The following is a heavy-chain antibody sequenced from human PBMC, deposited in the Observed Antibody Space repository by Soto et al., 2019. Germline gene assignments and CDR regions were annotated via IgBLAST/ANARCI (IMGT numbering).Heavy chain of an antibody. CDR3: ARDRAGTPGYFDY. D-gene: IGHD3-10*01. CDR2: IYYSGST. Sequence: SDTLSLTCTVSGASVCTGAYYWGWVRQRPGRGLEWIGYIYYSGSTNYNPSLKSRVTISVDTSKNQFSLKLSSVTAADMAVYYCARDRAGTPGYFDYWGQGTLVTVSS. J-gene: IGHJ4*02. V-gene: IGHV4-61*08. CDR1: GASVCTGAYY.